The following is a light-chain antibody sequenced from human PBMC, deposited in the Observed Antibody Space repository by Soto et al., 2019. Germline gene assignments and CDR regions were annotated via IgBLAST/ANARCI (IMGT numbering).Light chain of an antibody. J-gene: IGKJ5*01. CDR2: DAS. CDR3: QQRSNWPPSIT. CDR1: QSVTTY. V-gene: IGKV3-11*01. Sequence: EIVLTQPPATLSLSPGERATLSCRASQSVTTYLAWYQQKPGQAPRLLIYDASSRATGIPARFSGSGSGTDFTLTIGSLEPEDFAVYYCQQRSNWPPSITFGQGTRLEIK.